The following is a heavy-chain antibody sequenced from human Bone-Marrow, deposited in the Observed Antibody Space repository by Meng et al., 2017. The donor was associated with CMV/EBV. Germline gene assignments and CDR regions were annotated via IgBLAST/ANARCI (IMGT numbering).Heavy chain of an antibody. CDR3: ANDYTNTWSNYFDS. V-gene: IGHV3-66*02. CDR2: IYSDGRT. D-gene: IGHD6-13*01. J-gene: IGHJ4*02. Sequence: GESLKISCAASGFTVSSNYMNWVRQAPGKGLEWVSLIYSDGRTYYADSVRGRFTVSRDNSKNTLSLQMDSLRPGDTALYYCANDYTNTWSNYFDSWGRGGLVTVSS. CDR1: GFTVSSNY.